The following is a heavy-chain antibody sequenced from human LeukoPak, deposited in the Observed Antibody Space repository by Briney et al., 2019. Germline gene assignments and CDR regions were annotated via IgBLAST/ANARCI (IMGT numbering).Heavy chain of an antibody. CDR1: GDSISTSNSY. CDR2: IYYSGNT. CDR3: AREYGSGSLNWFDP. J-gene: IGHJ5*02. V-gene: IGHV4-39*02. Sequence: SETLSLTCTVSGDSISTSNSYWGWIRQPPGKGLEWIGSIYYSGNTYYNASLKSRVTISVDTSKNQFSLKLTSVTAADTAVYYCAREYGSGSLNWFDPWGQGTLVTVSS. D-gene: IGHD3-10*01.